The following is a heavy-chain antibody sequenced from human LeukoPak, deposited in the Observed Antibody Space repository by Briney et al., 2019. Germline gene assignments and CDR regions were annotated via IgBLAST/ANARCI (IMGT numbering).Heavy chain of an antibody. V-gene: IGHV1-24*01. CDR1: GYTLTELS. D-gene: IGHD5-18*01. J-gene: IGHJ4*02. Sequence: ASVKVSCKVSGYTLTELSMHWVRQAPAKGLEWMGGFDPEDGETIYAKKFQGRVNMTEDTSTDSAYMELSSLSSEDTAVYYCASREDSYGYFDYWGQGTLVTVSS. CDR3: ASREDSYGYFDY. CDR2: FDPEDGET.